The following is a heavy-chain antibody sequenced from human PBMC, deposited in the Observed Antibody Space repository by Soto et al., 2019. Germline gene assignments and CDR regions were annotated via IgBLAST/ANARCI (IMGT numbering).Heavy chain of an antibody. CDR2: IYSGGST. J-gene: IGHJ6*02. CDR3: ARDHMEWFGELLYYYGMDV. V-gene: IGHV3-53*01. D-gene: IGHD3-10*01. Sequence: GGSLRLSCAASGFTVSSNYMSWVRQAPGKGLEWVSVIYSGGSTYYADSVKGRFTISRDNSKNTLYLQMNSLRAEDTAVYYCARDHMEWFGELLYYYGMDVWGQGTTVTVSS. CDR1: GFTVSSNY.